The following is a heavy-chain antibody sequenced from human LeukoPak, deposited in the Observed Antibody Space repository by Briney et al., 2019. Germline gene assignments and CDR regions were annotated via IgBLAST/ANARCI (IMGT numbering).Heavy chain of an antibody. CDR1: GGSISSSSYY. V-gene: IGHV4-39*02. Sequence: PSETLSLTCTVSGGSISSSSYYWGWIRQPPGKGLEWIGSIYYSGSTYYNPSLKSRVTISVDTSKNQFSLKLSSVTAADTAVYYCARDLYCSSTSCPWDYWGQGTLVTVSS. D-gene: IGHD2-2*01. CDR3: ARDLYCSSTSCPWDY. CDR2: IYYSGST. J-gene: IGHJ4*02.